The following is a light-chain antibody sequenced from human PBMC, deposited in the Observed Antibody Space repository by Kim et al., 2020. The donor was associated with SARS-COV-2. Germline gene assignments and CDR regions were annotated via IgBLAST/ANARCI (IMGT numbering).Light chain of an antibody. V-gene: IGKV1-39*01. J-gene: IGKJ1*01. CDR3: QQGYSAPWT. CDR2: AAS. CDR1: RNINRS. Sequence: DIQMTQSPPSLSAFVGDRVTITCRASRNINRSLSWYQQKPGTAPKLVIYAASNLQSGVPSRFTGSGFETDFTLTITNLQPEDFATYFCQQGYSAPWTFGQGTKVDIK.